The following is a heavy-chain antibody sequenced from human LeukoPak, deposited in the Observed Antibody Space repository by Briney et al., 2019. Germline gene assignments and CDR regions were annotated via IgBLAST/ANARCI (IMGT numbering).Heavy chain of an antibody. V-gene: IGHV1-69*05. Sequence: GSSVKVSCKASGGTFSSYAISWVRQAPGQGLEWMGGIIPIFGTANYAQKFQGRVTITTDESTSTAYMELSSLRSEDTAVYHCASDNYDSSGYYLTHFDYWGQGTLVTVSS. CDR3: ASDNYDSSGYYLTHFDY. J-gene: IGHJ4*02. CDR1: GGTFSSYA. D-gene: IGHD3-22*01. CDR2: IIPIFGTA.